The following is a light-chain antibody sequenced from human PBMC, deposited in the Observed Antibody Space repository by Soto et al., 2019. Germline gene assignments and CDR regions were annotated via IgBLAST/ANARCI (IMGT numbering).Light chain of an antibody. CDR3: ATWDDRLTAWV. Sequence: QSVLTQSPSVSGAPRQSVNISCSGSNSNIGSNAVHWYQQLPGKAPKLLVYYNDMLPSGVSDRFSGSKSGTSASLAISGLQSEDEGDYYCATWDDRLTAWVFGGGTKLTVL. J-gene: IGLJ3*02. V-gene: IGLV1-36*01. CDR1: NSNIGSNA. CDR2: YND.